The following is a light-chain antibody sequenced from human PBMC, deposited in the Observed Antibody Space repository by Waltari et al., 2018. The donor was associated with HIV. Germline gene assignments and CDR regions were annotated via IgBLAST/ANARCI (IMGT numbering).Light chain of an antibody. V-gene: IGLV3-9*01. CDR2: RDS. CDR3: QVWDSSTARV. CDR1: NIGSKN. J-gene: IGLJ3*02. Sequence: YELTQPLSVSVALGQTARITCGGHNIGSKNVHWYQQKPGQAPVLVIYRDSNRPSVGPERFAGANAGNTATLTISRAEDGDEADYYCQVWDSSTARVFGGGTKLTVL.